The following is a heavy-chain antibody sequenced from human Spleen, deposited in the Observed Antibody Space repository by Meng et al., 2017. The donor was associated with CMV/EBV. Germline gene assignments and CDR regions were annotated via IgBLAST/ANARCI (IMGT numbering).Heavy chain of an antibody. CDR3: AKEYGLTIFGVDYYYGMDV. CDR1: GGTFSSYA. J-gene: IGHJ6*02. V-gene: IGHV1-69*05. Sequence: SVKVSCKASGGTFSSYAISWVRQAPGQGLEWMGGIIPIFGTANYAQKFQGRVTITTDESTSTAYMELSSLRSEDTAVYYCAKEYGLTIFGVDYYYGMDVWGQGTTVTVSS. CDR2: IIPIFGTA. D-gene: IGHD3-3*01.